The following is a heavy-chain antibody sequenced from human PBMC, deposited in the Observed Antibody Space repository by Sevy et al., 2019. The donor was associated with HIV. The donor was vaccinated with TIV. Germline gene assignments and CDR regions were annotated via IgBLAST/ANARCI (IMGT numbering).Heavy chain of an antibody. D-gene: IGHD6-19*01. Sequence: WGSLRLSCAASGFTFSSYAMHWVRQAPGKGLEWVAVISYDGSNKYYADSVKGRFTISRDNSKNTRYLQMNSLRAEDTAVYYCARVAVAGPRVYYGMDVWGQGTTVTVSS. CDR2: ISYDGSNK. CDR3: ARVAVAGPRVYYGMDV. V-gene: IGHV3-30-3*01. J-gene: IGHJ6*02. CDR1: GFTFSSYA.